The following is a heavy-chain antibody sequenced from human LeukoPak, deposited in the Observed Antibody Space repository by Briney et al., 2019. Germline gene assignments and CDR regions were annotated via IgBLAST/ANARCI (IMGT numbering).Heavy chain of an antibody. Sequence: GGSLRLSCAASGFTFSIYSMDWVRQAPGKGPECLSSITSSSNYIYYADSVKGRFTISRDNVQNSLYLQMNSLRAEDTAMYYCARDRGYFDNWGQGTLVTVSS. CDR3: ARDRGYFDN. CDR1: GFTFSIYS. V-gene: IGHV3-21*01. J-gene: IGHJ4*02. CDR2: ITSSSNYI.